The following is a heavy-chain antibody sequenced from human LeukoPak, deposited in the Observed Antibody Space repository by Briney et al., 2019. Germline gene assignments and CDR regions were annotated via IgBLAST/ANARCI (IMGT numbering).Heavy chain of an antibody. CDR3: LRDLNWSLDQ. J-gene: IGHJ4*02. V-gene: IGHV3-74*01. CDR2: IKSDGITI. CDR1: GFTFSNYM. D-gene: IGHD1-20*01. Sequence: GGSLRLSCAASGFTFSNYMMDWVRQAPGKGLVWVSRIKSDGITITYADSVKGRFTISRDNAKNTLYLQMNSLRAEDTAVYYCLRDLNWSLDQWGQGTLVTVSS.